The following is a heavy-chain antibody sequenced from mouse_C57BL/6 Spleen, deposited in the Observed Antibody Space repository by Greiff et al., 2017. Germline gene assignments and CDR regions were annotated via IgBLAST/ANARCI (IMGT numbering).Heavy chain of an antibody. J-gene: IGHJ4*01. D-gene: IGHD3-2*02. V-gene: IGHV1-64*01. Sequence: VQVVESGAELVKPGASVKLSCKASGYTFTSDWMHWVKQRPAQGHVWMEMINPNSGSTNYNEKFKSKATLTVDKSSSTAYMQLSSLTSEDSAVYYCAQTAQSMGYWGQGTSVTVSS. CDR1: GYTFTSDW. CDR3: AQTAQSMGY. CDR2: INPNSGST.